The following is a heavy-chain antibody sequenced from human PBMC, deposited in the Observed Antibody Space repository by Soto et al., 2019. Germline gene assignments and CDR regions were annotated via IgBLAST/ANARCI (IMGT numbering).Heavy chain of an antibody. J-gene: IGHJ4*02. CDR3: ARTGKVYGDRPFDC. V-gene: IGHV4-4*02. CDR2: IFHTGNT. Sequence: QVQLQESGPGLVKPSGTLSLTCAVSAGSISSDNWWSWVRQPPGKGREWIGEIFHTGNTNYNPSLKTRVTISVDKSRDQFSLNLTSVTDADTAVYYCARTGKVYGDRPFDCWGQGTLVTVSS. D-gene: IGHD4-17*01. CDR1: AGSISSDNW.